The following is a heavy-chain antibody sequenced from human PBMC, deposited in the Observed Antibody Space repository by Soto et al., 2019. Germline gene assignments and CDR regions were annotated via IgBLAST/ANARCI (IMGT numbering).Heavy chain of an antibody. CDR2: IYYSGST. CDR3: XXXXXXXXAVSWFDP. CDR1: GGSISSGGYY. J-gene: IGHJ5*02. V-gene: IGHV4-31*03. Sequence: QVQLQESGPGLVKPSQTLSLTCTVSGGSISSGGYYWSWIRQHPGKGLEWIGYIYYSGSTYYNPSLKSRVXISXXXSXXXXXXXXXXXXXXXXXXXXXXXXXXXXAVSWFDPWGQGTLVTVSS.